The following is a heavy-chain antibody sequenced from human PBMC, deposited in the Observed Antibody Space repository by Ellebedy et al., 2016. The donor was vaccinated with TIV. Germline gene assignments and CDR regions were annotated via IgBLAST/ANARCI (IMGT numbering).Heavy chain of an antibody. J-gene: IGHJ3*02. Sequence: ASVKVSCKTFGYTFDIYYIHWVRQAPGQGLEWMGIINPSGGSTRYAQKLQGRVTMTRDTSTSTVYMELSSLRSEDTAVYYCARERGPGDIVVVGGAFDIWGQGTMVTVSS. V-gene: IGHV1-46*02. CDR2: INPSGGST. D-gene: IGHD2-15*01. CDR3: ARERGPGDIVVVGGAFDI. CDR1: GYTFDIYY.